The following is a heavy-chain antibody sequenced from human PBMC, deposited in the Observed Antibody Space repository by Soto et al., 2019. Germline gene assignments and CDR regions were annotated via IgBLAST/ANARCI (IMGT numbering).Heavy chain of an antibody. V-gene: IGHV3-15*01. CDR1: GFTFSNAC. CDR3: TTDDPINRN. CDR2: IKSKVDSATT. Sequence: XGSLRLACAASGFTFSNACMSWVRQAPGKGLEWVGRIKSKVDSATTDYAAPVKGRFSISRDDSRNTLYLQMNSLKIEDTAVYYCTTDDPINRNWGQGTLVTVSS. J-gene: IGHJ4*02.